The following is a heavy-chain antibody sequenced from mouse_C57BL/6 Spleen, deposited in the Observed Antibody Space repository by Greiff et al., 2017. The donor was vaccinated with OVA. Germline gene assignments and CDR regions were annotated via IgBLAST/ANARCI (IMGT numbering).Heavy chain of an antibody. CDR2: INPGSGGT. V-gene: IGHV1-54*01. CDR3: ARDGSSLYYFDY. CDR1: GYAFTNYL. D-gene: IGHD1-1*01. J-gene: IGHJ2*01. Sequence: QVQLKQSGAELVRPGTSVKVSCKASGYAFTNYLIEWVKQRPGQGLEWIGVINPGSGGTNYNEKFKGKATLTADKSSSTAYMQLSSLTSEDSAVYFCARDGSSLYYFDYWGQGATLTVSS.